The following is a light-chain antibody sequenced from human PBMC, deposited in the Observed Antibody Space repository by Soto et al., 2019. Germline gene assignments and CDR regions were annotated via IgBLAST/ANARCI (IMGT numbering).Light chain of an antibody. CDR1: SSDVGGYNF. Sequence: QSALTQPAPVSGSPGQSITISCTGTSSDVGGYNFVSWYQQHPGKAPKLMIYDVSNRPSGVSNRFSGSKSGNTASLTISGLQAEDEADYYCSSYTSSSTYVFGKGTKVTVL. V-gene: IGLV2-14*01. CDR2: DVS. CDR3: SSYTSSSTYV. J-gene: IGLJ1*01.